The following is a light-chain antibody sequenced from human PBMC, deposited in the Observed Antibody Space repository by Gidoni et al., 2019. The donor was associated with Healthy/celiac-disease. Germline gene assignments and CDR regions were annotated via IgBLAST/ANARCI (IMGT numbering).Light chain of an antibody. J-gene: IGKJ2*01. Sequence: EIVMTQSPATLSVSPGERATLSCSASQRVSSNLAWYQQKPGQAPRLLIYGASTRATGIPARFSGSGSGTEFTLTISSLQSEDFAVYYCQQYNNWPPRYTFGQGTKLEIK. CDR3: QQYNNWPPRYT. V-gene: IGKV3-15*01. CDR2: GAS. CDR1: QRVSSN.